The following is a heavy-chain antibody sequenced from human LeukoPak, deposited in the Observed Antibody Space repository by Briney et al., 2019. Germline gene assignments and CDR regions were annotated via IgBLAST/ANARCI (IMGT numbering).Heavy chain of an antibody. CDR2: INSDGSVT. CDR1: GFIFSSYW. Sequence: GGSLRLSCAASGFIFSSYWMHWVRQAPGKGLVWVSRINSDGSVTSYADSVKGRFTISRDNAKNSLFLQMNSLRAEDTAVYYCARPSGSSWYPAFDMWGQGTMVTVSS. J-gene: IGHJ3*02. V-gene: IGHV3-74*01. CDR3: ARPSGSSWYPAFDM. D-gene: IGHD6-13*01.